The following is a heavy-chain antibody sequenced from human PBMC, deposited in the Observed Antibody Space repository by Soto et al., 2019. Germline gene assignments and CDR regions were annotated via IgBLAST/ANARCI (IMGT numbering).Heavy chain of an antibody. CDR1: GFTFSSYW. V-gene: IGHV3-74*01. CDR2: INSDGSST. D-gene: IGHD1-1*01. CDR3: ARDVQIDY. J-gene: IGHJ4*02. Sequence: GSLRLSCAASGFTFSSYWMHWVRQAPGKGLVWVSGINSDGSSTSYADSVKGRFTISRDNAKNTLYLQMNSLRAEDTAVYYCARDVQIDYWGQGTLVTVSS.